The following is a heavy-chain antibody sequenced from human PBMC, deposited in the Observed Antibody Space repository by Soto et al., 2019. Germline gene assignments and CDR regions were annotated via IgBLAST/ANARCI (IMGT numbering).Heavy chain of an antibody. D-gene: IGHD3-10*01. Sequence: RGESLKISCKGSGYSFTSYWIGWVRQMPGKGLEWMGIIYPGDSDTRYSPSFQGQVTISADKSISTAYLQWSSLKASDTAMYYCARSKTSSVILWFGETTAPLYYGMDVWGQGTTVTVSS. CDR2: IYPGDSDT. V-gene: IGHV5-51*01. J-gene: IGHJ6*02. CDR1: GYSFTSYW. CDR3: ARSKTSSVILWFGETTAPLYYGMDV.